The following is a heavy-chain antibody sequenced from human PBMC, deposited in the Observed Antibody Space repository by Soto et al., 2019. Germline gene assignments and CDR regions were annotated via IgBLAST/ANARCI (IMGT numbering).Heavy chain of an antibody. V-gene: IGHV1-69*02. J-gene: IGHJ4*02. CDR3: AASYGSGYRAFDY. Sequence: QVQLVQSGTEVKKPGSSVKVSCKASGDTFSFYTINWVRQAPGLGLEWVGRINPIVSMSNYAQKFQGRVSITADKSTSPAYMELRSLRSDGTAMYFCAASYGSGYRAFDYWGQGALVIVSS. CDR2: INPIVSMS. D-gene: IGHD3-10*01. CDR1: GDTFSFYT.